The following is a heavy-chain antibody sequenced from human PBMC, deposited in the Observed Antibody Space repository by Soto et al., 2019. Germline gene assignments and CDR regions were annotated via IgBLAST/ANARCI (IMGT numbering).Heavy chain of an antibody. J-gene: IGHJ4*02. CDR3: ARADYYDSSGFYYDC. V-gene: IGHV1-46*01. CDR1: GYIFTNHY. D-gene: IGHD3-22*01. Sequence: QVQLVQSGAEVKKPGASVKVSCKASGYIFTNHYIHWVRQAPGQGLEWMGIINPSGGSTNYLQKFQGRITMTRDTSTSKVYMELSSLRSEDTAVYFCARADYYDSSGFYYDCWGQGSLVTVSS. CDR2: INPSGGST.